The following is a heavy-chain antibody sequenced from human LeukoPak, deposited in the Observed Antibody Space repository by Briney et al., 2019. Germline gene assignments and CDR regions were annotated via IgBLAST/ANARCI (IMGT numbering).Heavy chain of an antibody. J-gene: IGHJ4*02. V-gene: IGHV3-21*01. D-gene: IGHD1-26*01. Sequence: GGSLRLSCAASGFTFSSYSMNWVRQAPGKGLEWVSSISSSSSYIYYADSVKGRFTISRDNAKNSLYLQMNSLRAEDTAVYYCARDAGGATPFDYWGQGTLVTVSS. CDR3: ARDAGGATPFDY. CDR1: GFTFSSYS. CDR2: ISSSSSYI.